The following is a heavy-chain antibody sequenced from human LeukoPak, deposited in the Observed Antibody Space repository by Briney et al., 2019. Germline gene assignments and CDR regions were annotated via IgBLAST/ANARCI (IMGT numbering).Heavy chain of an antibody. CDR3: ARDGRFGELLVGY. D-gene: IGHD3-10*01. CDR1: GFTFSSYS. J-gene: IGHJ4*02. Sequence: PGGSLRLSCAASGFTFSSYSMNWVRQAPGKGLEWVSSISSSSSYIYYADSVKGRFTISRDNAKNSLYLQMNSLRAEDTAVYYCARDGRFGELLVGYWGQGTLVTVSS. V-gene: IGHV3-21*01. CDR2: ISSSSSYI.